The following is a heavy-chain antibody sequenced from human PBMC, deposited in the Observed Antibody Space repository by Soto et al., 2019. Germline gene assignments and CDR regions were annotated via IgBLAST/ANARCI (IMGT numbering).Heavy chain of an antibody. V-gene: IGHV3-30-3*01. Sequence: GSLRLSCAASGFTFSSYAMHWVRQAPGKGLEWVAVISYDGSNKYYADSVKGRFTISRDNSKNTLYLQMNSLRAEDTAVYYCARPNLYCSSTSCHTDYWGQGTLVTVSS. J-gene: IGHJ4*02. CDR2: ISYDGSNK. CDR1: GFTFSSYA. D-gene: IGHD2-2*01. CDR3: ARPNLYCSSTSCHTDY.